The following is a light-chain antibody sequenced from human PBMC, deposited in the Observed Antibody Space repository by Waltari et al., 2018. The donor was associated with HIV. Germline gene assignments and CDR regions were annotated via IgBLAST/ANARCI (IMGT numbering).Light chain of an antibody. J-gene: IGKJ2*01. V-gene: IGKV1-39*01. CDR3: QQSYVSPPIT. Sequence: DIQMTQFPSTLSASIGDRVTITCRTSRSISTFLNWYQQRPGKAPALLIYAASNLQSAVPSRVTGSGSGTNCTLSINDLRPEDVGTYFCQQSYVSPPITFGQGTELEL. CDR1: RSISTF. CDR2: AAS.